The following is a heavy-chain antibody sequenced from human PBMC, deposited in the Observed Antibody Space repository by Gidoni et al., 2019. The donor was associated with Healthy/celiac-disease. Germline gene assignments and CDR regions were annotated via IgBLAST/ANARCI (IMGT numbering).Heavy chain of an antibody. V-gene: IGHV3-7*04. D-gene: IGHD3-22*01. CDR2: IKQDGSEK. CDR3: ARGYYDSSGYYYEGFDY. Sequence: EVQLVESGGGLVQPGGSLRLSCAASGFTFSSYVRSWVRQAPGKGLEWVANIKQDGSEKDYVDSVKGRFTISRDNAKNSLYLQMNSLRAEDTAVYYCARGYYDSSGYYYEGFDYWGQGTLVTVSS. J-gene: IGHJ4*02. CDR1: GFTFSSYV.